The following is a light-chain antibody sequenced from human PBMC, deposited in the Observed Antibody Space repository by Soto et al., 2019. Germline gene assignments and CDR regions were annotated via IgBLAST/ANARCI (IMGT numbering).Light chain of an antibody. CDR1: QSISSW. J-gene: IGKJ1*01. Sequence: DIQMTQSPSTLSASVGDRVTITCRASQSISSWLAWYQQKPGKAPKLLIYDASSLESGVPSRFSGSGSGTEFTTAITSLQPDDFAAYYCQQYNSSTWTFGQGPKVEIK. CDR2: DAS. V-gene: IGKV1-5*01. CDR3: QQYNSSTWT.